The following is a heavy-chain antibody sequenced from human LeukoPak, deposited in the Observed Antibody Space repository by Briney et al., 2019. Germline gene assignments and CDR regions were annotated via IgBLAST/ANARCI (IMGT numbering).Heavy chain of an antibody. V-gene: IGHV1-69*05. CDR3: ASPNLRLGELSFGY. D-gene: IGHD3-16*02. Sequence: ASVKVSCKASGGTFSSYAISWVRQAPGQGLEWMGGIIPIFGTANYAQKFQGRVTITTDESTSTAYMELSSLRSEDMAVYYCASPNLRLGELSFGYWGQGTLVTVSS. CDR1: GGTFSSYA. CDR2: IIPIFGTA. J-gene: IGHJ4*02.